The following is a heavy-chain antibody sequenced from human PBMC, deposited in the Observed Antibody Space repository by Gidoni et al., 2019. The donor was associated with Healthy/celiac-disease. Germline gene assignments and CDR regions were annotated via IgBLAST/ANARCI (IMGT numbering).Heavy chain of an antibody. CDR1: GLTFSSYW. Sequence: DVQLAESGGGLVQPGGSLGLYCAASGLTFSSYWMSWVRQGPGKGLEWVANIKQDGSEKYYVDSVKGRFTISRDNAKNSLYLQMNSLRAEDTAVYYCARDQYDIFMTDYWGQGTLVTVSS. J-gene: IGHJ4*02. CDR2: IKQDGSEK. D-gene: IGHD3-9*01. CDR3: ARDQYDIFMTDY. V-gene: IGHV3-7*01.